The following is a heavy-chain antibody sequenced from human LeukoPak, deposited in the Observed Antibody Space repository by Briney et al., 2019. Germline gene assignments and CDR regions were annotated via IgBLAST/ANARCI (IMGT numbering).Heavy chain of an antibody. D-gene: IGHD1-14*01. CDR3: VVVVEPPDSDGFDV. V-gene: IGHV3-74*01. CDR1: GFTFGNSW. Sequence: GGSLRLSCAASGFTFGNSWAHWVRQAPGKGLVWVSLINADGSTATYADSVKGRFTISRDNARNTLSLQMNSLTIEETAVYYCVVVVEPPDSDGFDVWGQGTMITVSS. CDR2: INADGSTA. J-gene: IGHJ3*01.